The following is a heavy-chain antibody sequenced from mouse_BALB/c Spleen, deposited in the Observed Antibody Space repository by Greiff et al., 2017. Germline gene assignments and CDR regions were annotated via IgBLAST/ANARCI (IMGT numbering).Heavy chain of an antibody. Sequence: EVQVVESGTVLARPGASVKMSCKASGYSFTSYWMHWVKQRPGQGLEWIGAIYPGNSDTSYNQKFKGKAKLTAVTSASAAYMELSSLTNEDAAVYYCTTYRYGAMDYWGQGTSVTVSS. V-gene: IGHV1-5*01. CDR3: TTYRYGAMDY. CDR1: GYSFTSYW. CDR2: IYPGNSDT. J-gene: IGHJ4*01. D-gene: IGHD2-14*01.